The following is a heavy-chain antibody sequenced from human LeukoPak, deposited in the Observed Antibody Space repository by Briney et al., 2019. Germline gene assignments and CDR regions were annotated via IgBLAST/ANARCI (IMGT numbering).Heavy chain of an antibody. Sequence: TLSLSCTVSGGSISGGGYSWSWIRQPPGKGLEWIGYIYHTGSTYYNPSLKSRVTISVDRSKNQFSLKLSSVTAADTAVYYCARRIPASGMRDVWGQGTTVTVTS. J-gene: IGHJ6*02. CDR2: IYHTGST. CDR1: GGSISGGGYS. D-gene: IGHD3-10*01. V-gene: IGHV4-30-2*01. CDR3: ARRIPASGMRDV.